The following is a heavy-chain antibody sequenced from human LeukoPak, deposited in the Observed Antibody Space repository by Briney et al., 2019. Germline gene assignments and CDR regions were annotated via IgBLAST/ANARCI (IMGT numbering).Heavy chain of an antibody. CDR1: GFTFSDYY. CDR3: ARVGDTAMVTNYYYYYMDV. V-gene: IGHV3-11*04. Sequence: PGGSLRLSCAASGFTFSDYYMSWIRQAPGKGLEWVSYTSSSGSTIYYADSVKGRFTISRDNAKNSLYLQMNSLRAEDTAVYYCARVGDTAMVTNYYYYYMDVWGKGTTVTVSS. J-gene: IGHJ6*03. D-gene: IGHD5-18*01. CDR2: TSSSGSTI.